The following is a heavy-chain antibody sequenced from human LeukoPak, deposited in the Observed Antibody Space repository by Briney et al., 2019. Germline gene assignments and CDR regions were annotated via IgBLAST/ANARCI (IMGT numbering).Heavy chain of an antibody. CDR3: GRYCGSSRCPLYYHIDV. D-gene: IGHD2-2*01. Sequence: GGSLRLSSSASGFTFTTYGMNCVRQAPGKGPEWVSSISSGSSYIYYADSLKGRFTISRDDAKNSLYLQMNSLRDEDTAVYYCGRYCGSSRCPLYYHIDVWGKGTTVTVSS. J-gene: IGHJ6*03. CDR2: ISSGSSYI. CDR1: GFTFTTYG. V-gene: IGHV3-21*01.